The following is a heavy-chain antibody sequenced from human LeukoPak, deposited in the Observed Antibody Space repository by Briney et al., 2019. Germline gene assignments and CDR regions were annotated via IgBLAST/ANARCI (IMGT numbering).Heavy chain of an antibody. D-gene: IGHD2-2*01. V-gene: IGHV1-69*04. CDR2: IIPILGIA. J-gene: IGHJ5*02. Sequence: SVKLSCKASGGTFTSYAISWVRQAPGQGLEWMGRIIPILGIANYAQKFQGRVTITADKSTTTAYMELSSLRSEDTAVYYCARGPRYCSSTSCYVGEGDNWFDPWGQGTLVTLSS. CDR1: GGTFTSYA. CDR3: ARGPRYCSSTSCYVGEGDNWFDP.